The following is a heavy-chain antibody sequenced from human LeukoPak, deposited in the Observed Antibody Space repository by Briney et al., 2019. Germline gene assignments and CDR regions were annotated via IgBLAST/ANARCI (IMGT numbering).Heavy chain of an antibody. Sequence: GASVKVSCKASGYTFTSYATNWVRQAPGQGLEWMGWINTNTGNPTYAQGFTGRFVFSLDTSVSTAYLQISSLKAEDTAVYYCAREAEDSSSYHDAFDIWGQGTMVTVSS. J-gene: IGHJ3*02. CDR1: GYTFTSYA. CDR2: INTNTGNP. D-gene: IGHD6-13*01. V-gene: IGHV7-4-1*02. CDR3: AREAEDSSSYHDAFDI.